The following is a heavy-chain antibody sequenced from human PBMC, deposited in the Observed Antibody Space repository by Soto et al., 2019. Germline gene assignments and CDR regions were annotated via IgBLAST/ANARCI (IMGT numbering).Heavy chain of an antibody. J-gene: IGHJ3*02. CDR1: GGSISSSRCH. CDR2: IKYSGTT. Sequence: SETLSLTCTVSGGSISSSRCHWGWIRQPPGKGLEWIASIKYSGTTFYNPSLKSRVTLSVDTSKNQFDLKLSSVTAAETAVYYCARHGSTGGHHEAFDIWGQGTMVTVS. V-gene: IGHV4-39*01. CDR3: ARHGSTGGHHEAFDI. D-gene: IGHD1-26*01.